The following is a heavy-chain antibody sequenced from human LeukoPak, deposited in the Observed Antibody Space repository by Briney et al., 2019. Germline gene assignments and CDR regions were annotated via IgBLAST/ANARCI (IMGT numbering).Heavy chain of an antibody. J-gene: IGHJ4*02. Sequence: LSGGSLRLSCAASGFTFSSNSMNWVRQAPGKGLEWISHISTSSNNKYYADSVKGRFTISRDDAKKSLYLQMNSLRDEDTAVYYCARGSCSSTSCYGGVFDYWGQGTLVTVSS. V-gene: IGHV3-48*02. D-gene: IGHD2-2*01. CDR1: GFTFSSNS. CDR3: ARGSCSSTSCYGGVFDY. CDR2: ISTSSNNK.